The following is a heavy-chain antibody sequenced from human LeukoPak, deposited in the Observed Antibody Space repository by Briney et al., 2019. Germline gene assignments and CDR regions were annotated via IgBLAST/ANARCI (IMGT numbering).Heavy chain of an antibody. Sequence: SETLSLTCTVSGGSISSSSYYWGWIRQPPGKGLEWIGSIYYSGSTYYNPSLKSRVTISVDTSRNQFSLLLNSVSPEDTAVYYCARGTAAGSTFDIWGQGTMVTVSS. D-gene: IGHD6-13*01. CDR1: GGSISSSSYY. V-gene: IGHV4-39*01. CDR2: IYYSGST. CDR3: ARGTAAGSTFDI. J-gene: IGHJ3*02.